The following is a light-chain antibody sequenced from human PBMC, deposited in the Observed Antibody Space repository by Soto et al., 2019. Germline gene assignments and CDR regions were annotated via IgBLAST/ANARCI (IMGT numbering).Light chain of an antibody. CDR2: DAS. V-gene: IGKV3-11*01. CDR3: HQRQYWPPIT. J-gene: IGKJ5*01. Sequence: VVLTQSPATLSLSPGERATLSCRTSLSVSVYLDWYQQKPGQAPRLLISDASNRATGIPARFSGSGSGTDFTLTISSLEPEDFAVYYCHQRQYWPPITFGLGTRLEIK. CDR1: LSVSVY.